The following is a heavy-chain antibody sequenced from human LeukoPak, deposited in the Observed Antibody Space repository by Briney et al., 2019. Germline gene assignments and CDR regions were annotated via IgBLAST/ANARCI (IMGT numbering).Heavy chain of an antibody. CDR1: GGSISSYY. J-gene: IGHJ6*03. V-gene: IGHV4-59*01. CDR2: IYYSGST. CDR3: AIVGYDYVSGSYRPVRFYYYYMDV. D-gene: IGHD3-16*02. Sequence: SETLSLTCTVSGGSISSYYWSWVRQPPGKGLERIGYIYYSGSTNYNPSLKSRVTISVDTSKNQFSLKLSSVTAADTAVYYCAIVGYDYVSGSYRPVRFYYYYMDVWGKGTTVTVSS.